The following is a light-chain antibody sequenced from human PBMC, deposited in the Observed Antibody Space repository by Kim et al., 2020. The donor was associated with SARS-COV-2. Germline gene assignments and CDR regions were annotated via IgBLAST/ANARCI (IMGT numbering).Light chain of an antibody. CDR2: GKN. J-gene: IGLJ2*01. Sequence: SSELTQDPAVSVTLGQTVRITCQGDSHRSYYASWYQQKPRQAPLLVIYGKNNRPSGIPDRFSGFTSGNTASLTITGARAEDEADYYCKSLDSSGQVVFGGGTKLTVL. CDR1: SHRSYY. V-gene: IGLV3-19*01. CDR3: KSLDSSGQVV.